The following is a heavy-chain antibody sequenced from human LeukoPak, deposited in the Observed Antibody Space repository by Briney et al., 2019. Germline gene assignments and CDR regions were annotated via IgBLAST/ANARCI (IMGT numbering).Heavy chain of an antibody. J-gene: IGHJ4*02. V-gene: IGHV1-2*02. CDR2: INSNSGGT. Sequence: ASVKVSCKASGYTFTGYYIHWVRQAPGQGLEWMGWINSNSGGTNYAQNFQGRVTMTRDTSISTAYMELSRLRSDDTAVYYCARGGAMVRGVITYWGQGTLVTVSS. D-gene: IGHD3-10*01. CDR1: GYTFTGYY. CDR3: ARGGAMVRGVITY.